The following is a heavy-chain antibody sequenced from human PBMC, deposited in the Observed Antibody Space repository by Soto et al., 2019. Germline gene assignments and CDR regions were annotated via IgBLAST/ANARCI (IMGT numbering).Heavy chain of an antibody. Sequence: QVQLVESGGGVVQPGRSLRLSCAASGFTFSSYGLHWVRQAPGKGLEWGAVIWYDGSNKYYADSVKGRFTISRDNSKNTLYLQMNSLRAEDTAVYYCAREYGYSSSRYFGYWGQGTLVTVSS. J-gene: IGHJ4*02. V-gene: IGHV3-33*01. CDR2: IWYDGSNK. CDR3: AREYGYSSSRYFGY. D-gene: IGHD6-13*01. CDR1: GFTFSSYG.